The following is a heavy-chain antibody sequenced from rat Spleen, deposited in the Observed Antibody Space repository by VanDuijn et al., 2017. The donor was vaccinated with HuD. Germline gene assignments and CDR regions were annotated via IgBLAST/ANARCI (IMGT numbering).Heavy chain of an antibody. Sequence: QVQLMELGPGLVQPSETLSLTCTVSGFSLTSYNVHWVRQPPGKGLEWMGVMWRGGNTNYNSAPKSRLSISRDTPKSQVYLKMNSLQTEDTATYYCASPRGTTTWFAYWGQGTLVTVSS. CDR2: MWRGGNT. J-gene: IGHJ3*01. CDR3: ASPRGTTTWFAY. D-gene: IGHD1-10*01. V-gene: IGHV2-45*01. CDR1: GFSLTSYN.